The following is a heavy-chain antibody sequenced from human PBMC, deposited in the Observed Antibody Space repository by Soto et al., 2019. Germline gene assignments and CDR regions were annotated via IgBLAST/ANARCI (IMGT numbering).Heavy chain of an antibody. CDR3: ARDRGRHGDLMDAFDI. CDR2: IIPIFGTA. J-gene: IGHJ3*02. Sequence: QVQLVQSGAEVKKPGSSVKVSCKASGGTFSSYAISWVRQAPGQGLEWMGGIIPIFGTANYAQKFQGRVTITADESTSTAYMELSSLRSEDTAVYYCARDRGRHGDLMDAFDIWGQGTMVTVSS. D-gene: IGHD4-17*01. CDR1: GGTFSSYA. V-gene: IGHV1-69*12.